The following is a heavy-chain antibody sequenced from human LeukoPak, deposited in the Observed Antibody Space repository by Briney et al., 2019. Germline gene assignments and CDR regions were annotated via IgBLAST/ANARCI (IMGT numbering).Heavy chain of an antibody. Sequence: GGSLRLSCAASGFTFSNYGMGWVRQTPGKGLEWLSSVSGSGANTYYADSVKGRFTISRDNAKNSLYLQMNSLRAEDTAVYYCARLSAMLRGPEPIYYFDYWGQGTLVTVSS. J-gene: IGHJ4*01. D-gene: IGHD3-10*01. CDR2: VSGSGANT. V-gene: IGHV3-21*01. CDR1: GFTFSNYG. CDR3: ARLSAMLRGPEPIYYFDY.